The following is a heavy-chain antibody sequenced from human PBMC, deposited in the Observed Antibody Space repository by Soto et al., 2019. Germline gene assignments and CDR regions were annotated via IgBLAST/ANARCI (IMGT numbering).Heavy chain of an antibody. CDR2: FYYRGPT. V-gene: IGHV4-39*01. Sequence: QLQLQESGPGLVKSSETLSLTCSVSGGSIINSGHYWGWIRQPPGKGLEWIGSFYYRGPTYYNPSLKSRVTIFVDTSKNDFSLKLTSMTAADTAVYYCARHGETVQLERGWFDPWDQGTLVTVSS. D-gene: IGHD1-1*01. J-gene: IGHJ5*02. CDR1: GGSIINSGHY. CDR3: ARHGETVQLERGWFDP.